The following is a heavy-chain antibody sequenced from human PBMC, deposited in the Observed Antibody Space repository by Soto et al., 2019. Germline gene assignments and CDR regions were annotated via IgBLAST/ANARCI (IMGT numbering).Heavy chain of an antibody. V-gene: IGHV3-15*01. CDR2: IKSKTDGGTT. Sequence: GGSLRLSCAASGFTFSNAWMSWVRQAPGKGLEWVGRIKSKTDGGTTDYAAPVKGRFTISRDDSKNTLHLQMNSLKTEDTAVYYCTTPSHYDFWSLLPNGNWFDPWGQGTLVTVSS. D-gene: IGHD3-3*01. CDR1: GFTFSNAW. J-gene: IGHJ5*02. CDR3: TTPSHYDFWSLLPNGNWFDP.